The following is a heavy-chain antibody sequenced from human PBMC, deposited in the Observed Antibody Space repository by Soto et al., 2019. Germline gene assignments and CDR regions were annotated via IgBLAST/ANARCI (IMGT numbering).Heavy chain of an antibody. D-gene: IGHD4-17*01. V-gene: IGHV1-18*01. Sequence: QAHLVQSGPEVKKPGASVKVSCKGSGYIFTSYGIAWVRQAPGQGLEWMGWISAHNGNTEYAQKFQGRVTVTRDTSTSTAYLELRSLRSDDTALYYCARGRYGDHWGHAALVTVSS. J-gene: IGHJ4*01. CDR2: ISAHNGNT. CDR1: GYIFTSYG. CDR3: ARGRYGDH.